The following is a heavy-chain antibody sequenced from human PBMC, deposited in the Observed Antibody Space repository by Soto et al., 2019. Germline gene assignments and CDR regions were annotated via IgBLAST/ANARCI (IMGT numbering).Heavy chain of an antibody. CDR2: IYYSGST. D-gene: IGHD6-13*01. J-gene: IGHJ4*02. Sequence: SETLSLTCTVSGGSISSYYWSWIRQPPGKGLEWIGYIYYSGSTNYNPSLKGRVTISVDTSKNQFSLKLSSVTAADTAVYYCARGGSSWYRSFDYWGQGTLVTVSS. CDR3: ARGGSSWYRSFDY. CDR1: GGSISSYY. V-gene: IGHV4-59*01.